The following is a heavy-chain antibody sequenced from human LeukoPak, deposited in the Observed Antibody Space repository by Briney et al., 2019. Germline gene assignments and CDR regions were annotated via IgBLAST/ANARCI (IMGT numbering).Heavy chain of an antibody. CDR2: ISYDGSNK. V-gene: IGHV3-30*18. D-gene: IGHD1-26*01. CDR3: AKDLEPQLVGAADY. J-gene: IGHJ4*02. CDR1: GFTFSSYG. Sequence: GGSLRLSCAASGFTFSSYGMHWVRQAPGKGLEWVAVISYDGSNKYYADSVKGRFTISRDNSKNTLYLQMNSLRAEDTAVYYCAKDLEPQLVGAADYWGQGTLVTVRS.